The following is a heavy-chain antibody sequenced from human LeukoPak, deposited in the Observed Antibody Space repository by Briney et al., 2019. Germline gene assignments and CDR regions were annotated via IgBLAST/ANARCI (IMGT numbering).Heavy chain of an antibody. J-gene: IGHJ4*02. CDR1: GFTFGGYA. Sequence: PGGSLRLSCVASGFTFGGYAMSWVRQSPGKGLEWVSMSVGTDSSYYADSVKGRLTISRDNSKNTLYLEMNSLRAEDTAVYYCAKSRDSRALFDYWGQGTLVTVSS. D-gene: IGHD3-22*01. V-gene: IGHV3-23*01. CDR2: MSVGTDSS. CDR3: AKSRDSRALFDY.